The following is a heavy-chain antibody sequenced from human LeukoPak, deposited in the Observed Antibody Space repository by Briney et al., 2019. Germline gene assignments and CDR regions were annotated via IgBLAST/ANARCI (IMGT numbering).Heavy chain of an antibody. CDR1: GYSFTNFW. Sequence: GEALKISCKGSGYSFTNFWIGWVRQMPGKGLEWMGIIHPGDSDTRYSPSFQGQVTISADKSISTAYLQWNSLKASDTAMYYCASFFDGSGYFDYWGRGTLVTVSS. CDR2: IHPGDSDT. D-gene: IGHD3-22*01. V-gene: IGHV5-51*01. J-gene: IGHJ4*02. CDR3: ASFFDGSGYFDY.